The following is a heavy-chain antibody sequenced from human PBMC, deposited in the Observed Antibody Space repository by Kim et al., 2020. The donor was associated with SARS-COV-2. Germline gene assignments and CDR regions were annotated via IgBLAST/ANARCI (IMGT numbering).Heavy chain of an antibody. V-gene: IGHV4-59*01. Sequence: SRVTISVDTSKNQFSLKLSSVTAADTAVYYCARESGSSGYPEWGNWFDPWGQGTLVTVSS. J-gene: IGHJ5*02. CDR3: ARESGSSGYPEWGNWFDP. D-gene: IGHD3-22*01.